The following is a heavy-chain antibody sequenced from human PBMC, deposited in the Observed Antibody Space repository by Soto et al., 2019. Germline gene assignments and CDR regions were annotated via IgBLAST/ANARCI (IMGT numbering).Heavy chain of an antibody. CDR3: ARVDREVDWFDP. D-gene: IGHD3-22*01. Sequence: KASETLSLTCAVSGGSISSGGYSWSWIRQPPGKGLEWIGYIYHSGSTYYNPSLKSRVTISVDRSKNQFSLKLSSVTAADTAVYYCARVDREVDWFDPWGQGTLVTVSS. CDR1: GGSISSGGYS. J-gene: IGHJ5*02. V-gene: IGHV4-30-2*01. CDR2: IYHSGST.